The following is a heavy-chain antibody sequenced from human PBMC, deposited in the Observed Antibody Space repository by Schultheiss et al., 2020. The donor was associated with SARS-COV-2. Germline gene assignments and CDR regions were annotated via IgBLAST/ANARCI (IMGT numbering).Heavy chain of an antibody. V-gene: IGHV3-30*03. CDR2: ISYDGSNK. D-gene: IGHD2-15*01. Sequence: GGSLRLSCAASGFTFSSYGMHWVRQAPGKGLEWVAVISYDGSNKYYADSVKGRFTISRDNSKNTLYLQMNSLRAEDTAVYYCARDLGYCSGGSCRNWFDPCGQGTLVTVSS. CDR1: GFTFSSYG. J-gene: IGHJ5*02. CDR3: ARDLGYCSGGSCRNWFDP.